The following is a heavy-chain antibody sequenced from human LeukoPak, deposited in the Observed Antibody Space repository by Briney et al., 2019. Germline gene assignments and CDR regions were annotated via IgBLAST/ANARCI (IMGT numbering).Heavy chain of an antibody. CDR1: GGSISSSSYY. Sequence: SETLSLTCTVSGGSISSSSYYWGWIRQPPGKGLEWIASIYYSGSTYYNPSLKSRVTISVDTSQNQFSLKLSSVTAADTAVYYCARHRGLGYCTTTSCYHLDWFDPWGQEPWSPSPQ. J-gene: IGHJ5*02. V-gene: IGHV4-39*01. CDR3: ARHRGLGYCTTTSCYHLDWFDP. CDR2: IYYSGST. D-gene: IGHD2-2*01.